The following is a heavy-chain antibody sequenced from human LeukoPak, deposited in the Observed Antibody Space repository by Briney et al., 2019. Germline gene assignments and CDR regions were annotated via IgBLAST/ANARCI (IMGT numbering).Heavy chain of an antibody. D-gene: IGHD6-19*01. J-gene: IGHJ4*02. Sequence: PGESLTLSCAASGFTFSSYSMNWVRQAPGKGLEWVSLISTSGSYINYADSVKGRFTISRDNAKNSLFLQMNSLRVEDTAFYYCANSPSPWLVPPVVYWCQGTLVTASS. CDR2: ISTSGSYI. CDR3: ANSPSPWLVPPVVY. V-gene: IGHV3-21*01. CDR1: GFTFSSYS.